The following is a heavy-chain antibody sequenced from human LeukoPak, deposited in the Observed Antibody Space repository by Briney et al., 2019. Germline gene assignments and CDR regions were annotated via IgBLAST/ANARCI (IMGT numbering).Heavy chain of an antibody. CDR3: ARVVPAAIPDRNWFDP. J-gene: IGHJ5*02. CDR2: IYTSGST. CDR1: GGSISSYY. D-gene: IGHD2-2*02. Sequence: PSETLSLTCTVSGGSISSYYWSWTRQPAGKGLEWIGRIYTSGSTNYNPSLKSRVTMSVDTSKNQFSLKLSSVTAADTAVYYCARVVPAAIPDRNWFDPWGQGTLVTVSS. V-gene: IGHV4-4*07.